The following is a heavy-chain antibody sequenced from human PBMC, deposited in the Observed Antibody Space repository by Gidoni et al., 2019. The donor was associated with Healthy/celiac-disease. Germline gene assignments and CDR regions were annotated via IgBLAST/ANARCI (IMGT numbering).Heavy chain of an antibody. J-gene: IGHJ4*02. V-gene: IGHV3-23*01. CDR1: GFTFSSYA. Sequence: EVQLLESGGGLVQPGGSLRLSCAASGFTFSSYAMSWVRQAPGKVLEWVAAISGSGGSTYSADSVKGRFTISRDNSKNTLYLQMNSLRAEDTAVYYCAKQRYWSGGSCYAIDYWGQGTLVTVSS. CDR2: ISGSGGST. CDR3: AKQRYWSGGSCYAIDY. D-gene: IGHD2-15*01.